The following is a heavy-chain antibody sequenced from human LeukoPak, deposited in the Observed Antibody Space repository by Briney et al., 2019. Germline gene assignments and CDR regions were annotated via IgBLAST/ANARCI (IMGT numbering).Heavy chain of an antibody. Sequence: SETLSLTCTVSGYSISSGYYWGWIRQLPGKGLEGIGEINHSGSTNYNPSLKSRVTISVDTSKNQFSLKLTSVTAADTAVYYCARETSQKGAHYMDVWGKGTTVTISS. J-gene: IGHJ6*03. CDR2: INHSGST. CDR1: GYSISSGYY. D-gene: IGHD3-16*01. CDR3: ARETSQKGAHYMDV. V-gene: IGHV4-38-2*02.